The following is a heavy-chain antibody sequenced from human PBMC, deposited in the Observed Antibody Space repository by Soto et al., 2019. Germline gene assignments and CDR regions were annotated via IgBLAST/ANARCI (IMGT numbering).Heavy chain of an antibody. V-gene: IGHV4-4*02. CDR1: GGSISSSNW. Sequence: PSETLSLTCAVSGGSISSSNWWSWVRQPPGKGLEWIGEIYHSGSTNYNPSLKSRVTISVDKSKNQFSLKLSSVTAADTAVYYCASLWFGELFYGMDVWGQGTTVTVSS. J-gene: IGHJ6*02. D-gene: IGHD3-10*01. CDR2: IYHSGST. CDR3: ASLWFGELFYGMDV.